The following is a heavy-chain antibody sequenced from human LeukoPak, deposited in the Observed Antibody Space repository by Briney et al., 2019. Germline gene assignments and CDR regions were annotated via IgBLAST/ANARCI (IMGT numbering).Heavy chain of an antibody. Sequence: GGSLRLSCAASGFTFSSYAMHWVRQAPGKGLEWVAVISSDGSNKYYADSVKGRFTISRDNSKNTLYLQMNSLRAEDTAVYYCMARCAAMLDWGQGTLVTVSS. CDR1: GFTFSSYA. J-gene: IGHJ4*02. D-gene: IGHD5-18*01. V-gene: IGHV3-30-3*01. CDR2: ISSDGSNK. CDR3: MARCAAMLD.